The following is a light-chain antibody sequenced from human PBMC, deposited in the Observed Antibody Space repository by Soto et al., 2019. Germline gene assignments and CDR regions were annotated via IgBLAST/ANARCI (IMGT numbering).Light chain of an antibody. Sequence: QSVLTQPPSVSGAPGQGVTISCTGSSSNLGAGYDVHWYQQLPGAAPKLLIYANNKRPSGVLDRFSGSKSGTSASLAITGLQAEGEAEDYCQSYDNSLSGSWVFGGGTKLTVL. CDR3: QSYDNSLSGSWV. CDR1: SSNLGAGYD. J-gene: IGLJ3*02. CDR2: ANN. V-gene: IGLV1-40*01.